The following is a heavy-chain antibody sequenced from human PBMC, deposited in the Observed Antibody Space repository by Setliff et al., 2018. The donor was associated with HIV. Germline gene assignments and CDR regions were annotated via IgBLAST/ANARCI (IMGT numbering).Heavy chain of an antibody. J-gene: IGHJ6*03. D-gene: IGHD3-10*01. Sequence: ASVKVSCKASGYTFTSYGISWVRQAPGQGLEWMGWISAYNGNTNYAQKFHGRVTLATDESTNTVYMELSSLRPDDTAVYYCAFTMLRGVLKYYMDVWGKGTAVTVSS. CDR3: AFTMLRGVLKYYMDV. V-gene: IGHV1-18*01. CDR1: GYTFTSYG. CDR2: ISAYNGNT.